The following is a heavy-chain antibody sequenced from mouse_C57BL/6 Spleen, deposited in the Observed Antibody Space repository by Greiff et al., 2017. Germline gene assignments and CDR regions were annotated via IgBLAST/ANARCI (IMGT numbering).Heavy chain of an antibody. CDR2: IHPNSGST. CDR3: ATYGSSPHGYFDV. V-gene: IGHV1-64*01. CDR1: GYTFTSYW. Sequence: QVQLQQPGAELVKPGASVKLSCKASGYTFTSYWMHWVKQRPGQGLEWIGMIHPNSGSTNYNEKFKSKATLTVDKSSSTAYMLLSSLTSEDSAVYYCATYGSSPHGYFDVWGTGTTVTVSS. J-gene: IGHJ1*03. D-gene: IGHD1-1*01.